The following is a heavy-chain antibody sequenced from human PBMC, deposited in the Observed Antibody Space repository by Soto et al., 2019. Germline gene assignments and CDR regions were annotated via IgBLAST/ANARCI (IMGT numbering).Heavy chain of an antibody. Sequence: DPTLVNPKDARAVTCAFSWFSLSTSGGGVGWIRQPPGKAMEWLALIYWNDDKRYSPSLKSRLTITKDTSKNQVVLTTTNMDPVDTATYYCAHSLLWFGVVGGMDVWGQGTTVTVSS. CDR3: AHSLLWFGVVGGMDV. J-gene: IGHJ6*02. V-gene: IGHV2-5*01. D-gene: IGHD3-10*01. CDR1: WFSLSTSGGG. CDR2: IYWNDDK.